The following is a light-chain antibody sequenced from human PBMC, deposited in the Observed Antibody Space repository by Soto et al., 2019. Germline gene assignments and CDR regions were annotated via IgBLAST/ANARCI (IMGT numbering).Light chain of an antibody. Sequence: QSALTQPASVSVSPGQSITISCTGTSSDVGRYNLVSWYQQHPGKAPKFMIYEVSKRPSGVSNRFSGSKSGNTASLTISGLQTEDEADYYCCSYAGSSSYVVFGGGTKLTVI. CDR1: SSDVGRYNL. CDR2: EVS. J-gene: IGLJ2*01. CDR3: CSYAGSSSYVV. V-gene: IGLV2-23*02.